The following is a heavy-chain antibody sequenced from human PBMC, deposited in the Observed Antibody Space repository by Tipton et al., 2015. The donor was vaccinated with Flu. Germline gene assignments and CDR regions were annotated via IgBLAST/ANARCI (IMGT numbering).Heavy chain of an antibody. J-gene: IGHJ3*02. D-gene: IGHD3-10*01. CDR1: GGSISSSSYY. V-gene: IGHV4-39*07. Sequence: LRLSCTVSGGSISSSSYYWGWIRQPPGKGLEWIGSTYYSGSTYYNPSLKSRVTISVDTSKNQFSLKLSSVTAADTAVYYCASYYGSGSNAFDIWGQGTMVTVSS. CDR2: TYYSGST. CDR3: ASYYGSGSNAFDI.